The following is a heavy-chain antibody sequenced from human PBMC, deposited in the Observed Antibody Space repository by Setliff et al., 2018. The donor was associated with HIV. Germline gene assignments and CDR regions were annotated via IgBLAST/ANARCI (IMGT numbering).Heavy chain of an antibody. V-gene: IGHV4-61*01. D-gene: IGHD2-21*01. CDR1: GDSVSRASYY. CDR3: AQMSISASVYFDY. CDR2: IYYSGTT. J-gene: IGHJ4*02. Sequence: SETLSLTCTVSGDSVSRASYYWSWIRQPPGKGLEWIGYIYYSGTTKYNPSLKSRVTISVDTSKNQFSLKLSSVTAADTAVYFCAQMSISASVYFDYWGQGTLVTVSS.